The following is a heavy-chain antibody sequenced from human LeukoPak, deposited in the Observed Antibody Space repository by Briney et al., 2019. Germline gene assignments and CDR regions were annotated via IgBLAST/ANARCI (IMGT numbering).Heavy chain of an antibody. CDR3: TTASGSYPTDYYGMDV. CDR1: GFTFSNAW. CDR2: IKSKTDGGTT. V-gene: IGHV3-15*01. J-gene: IGHJ6*02. Sequence: GGSLRLSCAASGFTFSNAWMSWVRQAPGKGLGWVGRIKSKTDGGTTDYAAPVKGRFTISRDDSKNTLYLQMNSLKTEDTEVYYCTTASGSYPTDYYGMDVWGQGTTVTVSS. D-gene: IGHD1-26*01.